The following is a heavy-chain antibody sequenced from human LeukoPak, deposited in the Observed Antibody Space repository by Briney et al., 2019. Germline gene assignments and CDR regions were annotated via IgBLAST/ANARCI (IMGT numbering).Heavy chain of an antibody. CDR1: GGSISSYY. V-gene: IGHV4-59*01. D-gene: IGHD4-17*01. CDR2: IYYSGST. CDR3: ARDRGDYVNWFDP. J-gene: IGHJ5*02. Sequence: SETLSLTCTVSGGSISSYYWSWIRQPPGKGLEWIGYIYYSGSTNYNPSLKSRVTISVDTSKNQFSLKLSSVTAADTAVYYCARDRGDYVNWFDPWGQGTLVTVSS.